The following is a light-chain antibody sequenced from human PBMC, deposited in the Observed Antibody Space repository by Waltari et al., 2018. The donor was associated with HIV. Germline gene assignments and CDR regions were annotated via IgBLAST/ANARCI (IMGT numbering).Light chain of an antibody. V-gene: IGLV3-10*01. Sequence: SYELTQPSSVSVSPGQTAQITCSGDALPKKLVYWYQQKPGQVPALVIYDNRGRPAGVPEGYSGSKSGTVATLTIAGAQVDDQADYYCVSTNGGGYQGVFGGGTKLTVL. CDR1: ALPKKL. CDR2: DNR. CDR3: VSTNGGGYQGV. J-gene: IGLJ2*01.